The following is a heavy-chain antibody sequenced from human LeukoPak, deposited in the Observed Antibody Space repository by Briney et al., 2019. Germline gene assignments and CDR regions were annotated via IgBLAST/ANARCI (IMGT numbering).Heavy chain of an antibody. Sequence: SKTLSHTCTVSGGSISSGGQFWGWVRQSRGKGLEWIGSLYYGVHTYYNPSLDSRATMSVDPSKTQFSLKLRSVTAADTATYYCRSGTFSFDYWGQGTQVAVSS. CDR2: LYYGVHT. CDR3: RSGTFSFDY. J-gene: IGHJ4*02. V-gene: IGHV4-39*07. CDR1: GGSISSGGQF. D-gene: IGHD1-26*01.